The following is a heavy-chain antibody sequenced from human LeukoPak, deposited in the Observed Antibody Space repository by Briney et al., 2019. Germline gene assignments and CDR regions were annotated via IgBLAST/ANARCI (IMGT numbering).Heavy chain of an antibody. D-gene: IGHD7-27*01. J-gene: IGHJ4*02. CDR3: ARDQADWGSAVYYFDY. Sequence: ASVKVSCKASGYTFTSYAMNWVRQAPGQGLEWMGWINPNSGGTNYAQKFQGWVTMTRDTSISTAYMELSRLRSDDTAVYYCARDQADWGSAVYYFDYWGQGTLVTVSS. CDR2: INPNSGGT. CDR1: GYTFTSYA. V-gene: IGHV1-2*04.